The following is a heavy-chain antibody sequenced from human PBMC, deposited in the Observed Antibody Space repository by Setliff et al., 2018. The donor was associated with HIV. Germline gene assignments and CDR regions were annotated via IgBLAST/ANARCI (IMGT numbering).Heavy chain of an antibody. CDR1: GYTFTSYG. CDR2: ISAYNGNT. D-gene: IGHD1-26*01. V-gene: IGHV1-18*01. CDR3: ARVTGSYSYFDS. Sequence: ASVKVSCKASGYTFTSYGISWVRQAPGQGLEWMGWISAYNGNTNYAQKFQGRVTITADESTLTAYMELSSLTSEDTAVYFCARVTGSYSYFDSWGLGTLVTVSS. J-gene: IGHJ4*02.